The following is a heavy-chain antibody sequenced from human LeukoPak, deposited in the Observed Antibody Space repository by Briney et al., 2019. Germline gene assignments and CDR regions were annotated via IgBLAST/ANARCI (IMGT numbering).Heavy chain of an antibody. J-gene: IGHJ4*02. CDR2: IIPIFGTA. CDR1: GGTFSSYA. D-gene: IGHD3-22*01. CDR3: ARDYYDSSGFLDY. Sequence: SVKVSCKASGGTFSSYAISWVRQAPGQGLEWMGGIIPIFGTANYAQKFQGRVTITADESTSTAYMELSSLRSEDTAVYYCARDYYDSSGFLDYWGQGTLVTVSS. V-gene: IGHV1-69*13.